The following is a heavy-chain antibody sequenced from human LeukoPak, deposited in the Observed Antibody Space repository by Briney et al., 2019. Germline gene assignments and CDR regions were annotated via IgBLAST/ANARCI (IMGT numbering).Heavy chain of an antibody. CDR3: ARGDTSRSWYPDYYYYYMDV. CDR1: GYTFTSYD. D-gene: IGHD6-13*01. Sequence: ASVKVSCKASGYTFTSYDINWVRQATGQGLEWMGWMNPNSGNTGYAQKFQGRVTMTRNTSISTAYMELSSLRSEDTAVYYCARGDTSRSWYPDYYYYYMDVWGKGTTVTVSS. V-gene: IGHV1-8*01. CDR2: MNPNSGNT. J-gene: IGHJ6*03.